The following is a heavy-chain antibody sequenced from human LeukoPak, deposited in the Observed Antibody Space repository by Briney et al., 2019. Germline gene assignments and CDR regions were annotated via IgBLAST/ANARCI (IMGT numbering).Heavy chain of an antibody. Sequence: GGSLRLSCAASGFTFSSYEMNWVRQAPGKGLVWVPYISSSGNTIYYADSVKGRFTISRDNAKNSLYLQMNSLRAEDTAVYYCASAGHYGDYFYYYMDVWGKGTTVTVSS. J-gene: IGHJ6*03. V-gene: IGHV3-48*03. D-gene: IGHD4-17*01. CDR1: GFTFSSYE. CDR3: ASAGHYGDYFYYYMDV. CDR2: ISSSGNTI.